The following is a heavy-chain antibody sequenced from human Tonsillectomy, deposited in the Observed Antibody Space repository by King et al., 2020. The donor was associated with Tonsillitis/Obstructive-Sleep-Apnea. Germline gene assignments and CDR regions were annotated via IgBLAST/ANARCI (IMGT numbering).Heavy chain of an antibody. CDR3: AGDHCSSTSCYGNYYYMDV. V-gene: IGHV4-59*01. Sequence: QLQESGPGLVKPSETLSLTCTVSGGSISSYYWSWIRQPPGKGLEWIGYIFYSGSTNYNPSLKSRVTISVDRSKNQFSLKLSSVTAADTAVYYCAGDHCSSTSCYGNYYYMDVWGKGTTVTVSS. J-gene: IGHJ6*03. CDR1: GGSISSYY. CDR2: IFYSGST. D-gene: IGHD2-2*01.